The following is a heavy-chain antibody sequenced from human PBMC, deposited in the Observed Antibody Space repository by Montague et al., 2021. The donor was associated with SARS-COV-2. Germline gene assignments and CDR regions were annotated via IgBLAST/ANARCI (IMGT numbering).Heavy chain of an antibody. CDR3: AGVHYGEVDY. CDR1: GVSFSDHF. V-gene: IGHV4-34*01. Sequence: SETLSLTCAVYGVSFSDHFWCWIRQPPGKGLEWIGEINHTGRTTYSPSLRFRVSMSIDTSKNQFSLHLRSLTAADAAVYYCAGVHYGEVDYWGPGTLVTVSS. J-gene: IGHJ4*02. CDR2: INHTGRT. D-gene: IGHD4-17*01.